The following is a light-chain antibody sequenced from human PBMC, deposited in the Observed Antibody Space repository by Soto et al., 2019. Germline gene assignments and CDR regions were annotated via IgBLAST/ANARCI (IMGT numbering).Light chain of an antibody. Sequence: EIVMTQSPATLSVSPGERATRSCRASHSVRSKLAWYQQKRGQAPRLLIYAASTRVTGIPARFSGSGSGTEFTLTISSLQSEDFAVYYCQQYNNWPPLTFGGGTKVEIK. CDR1: HSVRSK. CDR3: QQYNNWPPLT. CDR2: AAS. J-gene: IGKJ4*01. V-gene: IGKV3-15*01.